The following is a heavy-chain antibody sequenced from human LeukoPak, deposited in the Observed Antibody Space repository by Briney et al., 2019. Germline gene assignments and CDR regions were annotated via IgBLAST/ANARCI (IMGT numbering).Heavy chain of an antibody. CDR1: GYTFTDYY. V-gene: IGHV1-69-2*01. D-gene: IGHD5-12*01. Sequence: ASVKISCKVSGYTFTDYYMHWVQQAPGKGLEWMGLVDPEDGETIYAEKFQGRVTITADTSTDTAYMELSSLRSEDTAAYYCATYSGWSTGYWGQGTLVTVSS. CDR3: ATYSGWSTGY. CDR2: VDPEDGET. J-gene: IGHJ4*02.